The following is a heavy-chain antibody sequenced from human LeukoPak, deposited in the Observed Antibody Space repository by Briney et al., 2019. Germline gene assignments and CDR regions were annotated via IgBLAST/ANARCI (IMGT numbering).Heavy chain of an antibody. CDR2: IKQDGSEK. D-gene: IGHD5-18*01. CDR1: GFTFSSYW. Sequence: GGSLRLSCAASGFTFSSYWMSWVRQAPGKGLEWVANIKQDGSEKYYVDSVKGRFTISRDNAKNSLYLQMNSLRAEDTAVYYCATYSRTSMVSGNYWGQGTLVTVSS. J-gene: IGHJ4*02. V-gene: IGHV3-7*01. CDR3: ATYSRTSMVSGNY.